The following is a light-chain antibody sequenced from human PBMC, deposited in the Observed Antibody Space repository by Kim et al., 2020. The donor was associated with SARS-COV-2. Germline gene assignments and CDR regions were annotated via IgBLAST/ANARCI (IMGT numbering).Light chain of an antibody. V-gene: IGKV1-5*01. Sequence: ASIGDRVTITCRASQSINNWLDWYQQKPGKAPKVLIYDASTLQSGVPSRFSGSKSGTEFTLTISSLQPDDSAVYYCQQYSTYSWTFGRGTKVDIK. J-gene: IGKJ1*01. CDR2: DAS. CDR3: QQYSTYSWT. CDR1: QSINNW.